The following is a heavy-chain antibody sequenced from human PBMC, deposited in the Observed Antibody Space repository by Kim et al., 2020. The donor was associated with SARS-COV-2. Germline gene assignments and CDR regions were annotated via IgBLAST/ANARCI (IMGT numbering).Heavy chain of an antibody. V-gene: IGHV3-21*01. CDR2: ISSSSSYI. CDR3: ASLPDLTYGHYYYYGMDV. D-gene: IGHD4-17*01. CDR1: GFTFSSYS. J-gene: IGHJ6*02. Sequence: GGSLRLSCAASGFTFSSYSMNWVRQAPGKGLEWVSSISSSSSYIYYADSVKGRFTISRDNAKNSLYLQMNSLRAEDTAVYYCASLPDLTYGHYYYYGMDVWGQGTTVTVSS.